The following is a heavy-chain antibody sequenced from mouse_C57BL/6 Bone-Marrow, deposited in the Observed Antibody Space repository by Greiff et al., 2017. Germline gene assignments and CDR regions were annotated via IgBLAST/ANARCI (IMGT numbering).Heavy chain of an antibody. CDR1: GFNIKDDY. V-gene: IGHV14-4*01. CDR2: IDPENGDT. J-gene: IGHJ2*01. Sequence: VQLQQSGAELVRPGASVKLSCTASGFNIKDDYMHWVKQRPEQGLEWIGWIDPENGDTEYASKFQGKATITADTSSNSAYLQLSILTSEDTSVYYCTISDSGRYWGQGTTLTVSS. D-gene: IGHD3-1*01. CDR3: TISDSGRY.